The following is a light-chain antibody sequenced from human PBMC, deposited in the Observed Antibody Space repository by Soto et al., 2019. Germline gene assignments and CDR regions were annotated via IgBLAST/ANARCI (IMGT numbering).Light chain of an antibody. J-gene: IGLJ2*01. Sequence: QSVLTQPRSVSGSPGQAVTISCTGTSSDVGRYDHVSWYQQHPGKAPRVIMYEVNQRSSRVPDRFSGSKSGNTASQTISGLQAEDEADYYCSSYAGSYSVVFGGGTKLTVL. CDR2: EVN. V-gene: IGLV2-11*01. CDR1: SSDVGRYDH. CDR3: SSYAGSYSVV.